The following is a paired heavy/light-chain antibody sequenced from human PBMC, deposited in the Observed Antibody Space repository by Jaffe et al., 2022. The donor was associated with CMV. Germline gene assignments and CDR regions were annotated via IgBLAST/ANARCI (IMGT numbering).Light chain of an antibody. CDR2: AAF. V-gene: IGKV1-39*01. CDR3: QQSYSTLALT. J-gene: IGKJ4*01. CDR1: QSIGTF. Sequence: DIQMTQSPSSLSASVGDRVTITCRASQSIGTFLNWYQQKPGKAPKLLIYAAFILQSGVPSRFSGGGTGTDFTLTISSLQSEDFATYFCQQSYSTLALTFGGGTTVEIK.
Heavy chain of an antibody. CDR3: ARVMVTSLKTDGYYTYYYMDV. CDR2: ISNSGTT. V-gene: IGHV4-59*02. J-gene: IGHJ6*03. D-gene: IGHD3-22*01. Sequence: QVQLQESGPGLVKPSETLSLTCAVSGGSVSSYYWSWIRQPPGKGLEWIDYISNSGTTNYNPSLKSRVTISVDTSKNQFSLTVTSVTAADTAVYYCARVMVTSLKTDGYYTYYYMDVWGKGTTVTVSS. CDR1: GGSVSSYY.